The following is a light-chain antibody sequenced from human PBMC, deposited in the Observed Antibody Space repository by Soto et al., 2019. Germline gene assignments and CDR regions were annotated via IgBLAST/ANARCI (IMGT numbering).Light chain of an antibody. V-gene: IGKV1-39*01. CDR2: AAS. CDR3: QQGVSTPRT. CDR1: QTINTY. Sequence: DIQMTQSPSSLSASVGDRVTISCRASQTINTYVNWYLQKPGKAPKLLIYAASSLHSGVPSRFSGSGSGTYFTLTISSLQPEDFATYYCQQGVSTPRTFGQGTKVEIK. J-gene: IGKJ1*01.